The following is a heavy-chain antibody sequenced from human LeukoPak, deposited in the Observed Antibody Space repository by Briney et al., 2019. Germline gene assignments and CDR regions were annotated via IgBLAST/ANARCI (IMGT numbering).Heavy chain of an antibody. V-gene: IGHV3-30*04. CDR2: ISYDGSNK. J-gene: IGHJ4*02. D-gene: IGHD5-18*01. CDR3: ARSPTAMVNYFDY. Sequence: PGRSLRLSCAASGFTFSSYAMHRVRQAPGKGLEWVAVISYDGSNKYYADSVKGRFTISRDNSKNTLYLQMNSLRAEDTAVYYCARSPTAMVNYFDYWGQGTLVTVSS. CDR1: GFTFSSYA.